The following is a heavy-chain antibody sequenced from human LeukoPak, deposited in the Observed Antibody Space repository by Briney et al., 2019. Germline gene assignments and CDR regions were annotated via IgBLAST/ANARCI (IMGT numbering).Heavy chain of an antibody. Sequence: GGSLRLSCAASGFTFSSYGMHWVRQAPGKGLEWVAVIWYDGSNKYYADSVKGRFTISRDNSKNTPYLQMNSLRAEDTAVYYCARDSDTLYDYVWGTVDYWGQGTLVTVSS. CDR3: ARDSDTLYDYVWGTVDY. CDR2: IWYDGSNK. V-gene: IGHV3-33*01. CDR1: GFTFSSYG. D-gene: IGHD3-16*01. J-gene: IGHJ4*02.